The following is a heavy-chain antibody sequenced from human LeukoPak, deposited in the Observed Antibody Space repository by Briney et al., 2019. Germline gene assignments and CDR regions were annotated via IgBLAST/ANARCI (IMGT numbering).Heavy chain of an antibody. Sequence: ASVKASCKASGYTFTNYAISWVRQAPGQGLEWLGWISGYDGNSKYAQKFQDRVTMTTDTSTRTAYMELMSLRSDDTAIYYCARALRSVYYFYYMDVWGKGTTVTISS. CDR1: GYTFTNYA. CDR2: ISGYDGNS. V-gene: IGHV1-18*01. D-gene: IGHD4-17*01. CDR3: ARALRSVYYFYYMDV. J-gene: IGHJ6*03.